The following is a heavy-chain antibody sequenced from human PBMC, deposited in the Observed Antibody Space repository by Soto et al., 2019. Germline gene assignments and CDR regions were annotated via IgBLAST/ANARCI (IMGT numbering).Heavy chain of an antibody. CDR1: GGTFNSRA. Sequence: QVQLVQSGPEVKKTGTSVKVSCKASGGTFNSRAISWVRQAPGQGLEWMGGIIPVFGRVNYAEKFQDRVTITADESTGTVYMELSSLRSEDTALYYCANSRGGTFLGYHGMDIWGQGTTVSVSS. V-gene: IGHV1-69*01. D-gene: IGHD3-16*01. CDR3: ANSRGGTFLGYHGMDI. J-gene: IGHJ6*02. CDR2: IIPVFGRV.